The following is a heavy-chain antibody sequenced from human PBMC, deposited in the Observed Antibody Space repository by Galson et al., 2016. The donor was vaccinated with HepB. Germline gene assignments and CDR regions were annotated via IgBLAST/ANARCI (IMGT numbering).Heavy chain of an antibody. D-gene: IGHD4-23*01. V-gene: IGHV3-74*01. CDR2: ISTDGSST. Sequence: SLRLSCAASGFTFGSYWMHWVRQAPGKGLMWVSRISTDGSSTRYADSVKGRFTISRDNAKNTLYLQMRSLRAEDSAMYFCARNPYSGPRYYYGLDVWGRGTMVTVSS. CDR1: GFTFGSYW. J-gene: IGHJ6*02. CDR3: ARNPYSGPRYYYGLDV.